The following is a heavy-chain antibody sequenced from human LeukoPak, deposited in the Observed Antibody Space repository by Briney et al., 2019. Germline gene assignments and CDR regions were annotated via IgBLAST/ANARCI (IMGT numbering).Heavy chain of an antibody. CDR2: IIPIFGTA. V-gene: IGHV1-69*06. CDR3: ARGVGATSYYYFDY. D-gene: IGHD1-26*01. J-gene: IGHJ4*02. CDR1: GGTFSSYA. Sequence: SVKVSCKASGGTFSSYAISWVRQAPGQGLEWMGGIIPIFGTANYAQKFQGRVTMTADKSTSTAYMELSSLRSEDTAVYYCARGVGATSYYYFDYWGQGTLVTVSS.